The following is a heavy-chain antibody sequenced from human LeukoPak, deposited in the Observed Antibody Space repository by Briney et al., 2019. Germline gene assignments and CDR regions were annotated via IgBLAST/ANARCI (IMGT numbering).Heavy chain of an antibody. CDR2: IYSGGTT. V-gene: IGHV3-66*01. CDR3: ARDKSDFWSGYSYYYYYYMDV. D-gene: IGHD3-3*01. CDR1: GFTVSSNY. Sequence: GGSLRLSCAASGFTVSSNYMSWVRQAPGKGLEWVSVIYSGGTTYYADSVKGRFTISRDNSKNTLYLQMNSLRADDTAVYYCARDKSDFWSGYSYYYYYYMDVWGKGTTVTVSS. J-gene: IGHJ6*03.